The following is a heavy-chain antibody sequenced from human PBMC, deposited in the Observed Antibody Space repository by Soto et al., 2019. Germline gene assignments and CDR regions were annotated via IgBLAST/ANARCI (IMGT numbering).Heavy chain of an antibody. J-gene: IGHJ5*02. CDR1: GGSFSGYY. V-gene: IGHV4-34*01. D-gene: IGHD3-3*01. CDR3: ARVEINWFDP. CDR2: INHSGST. Sequence: QVQLQQWGAGLLKPSETLSLTCAVYGGSFSGYYWSWIRQPPGKGLEWSGEINHSGSTNYNPSLKRRVTIPVDTSKNQFSLKLSSVTAADTAVYYCARVEINWFDPWGQGTLVTVSS.